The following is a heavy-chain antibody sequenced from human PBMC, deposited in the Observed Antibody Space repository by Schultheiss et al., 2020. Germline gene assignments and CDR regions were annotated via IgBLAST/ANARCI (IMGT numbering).Heavy chain of an antibody. V-gene: IGHV3-74*01. Sequence: GGSLRLSCAASGFTFSSYWMHWVRQAPGKGLVWVSRINSDGSSTSYADSVKGRFTISRDNAKNTLYLQMNSLRAEDTAVYYCAKAFPSQRFDPWGQGTLVTVAS. CDR1: GFTFSSYW. D-gene: IGHD2-21*01. J-gene: IGHJ5*02. CDR3: AKAFPSQRFDP. CDR2: INSDGSST.